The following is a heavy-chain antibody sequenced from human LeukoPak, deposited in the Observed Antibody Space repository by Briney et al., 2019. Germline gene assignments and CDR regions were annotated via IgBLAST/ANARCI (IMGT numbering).Heavy chain of an antibody. CDR2: IYTSGST. J-gene: IGHJ5*02. CDR1: GGSISSYY. CDR3: ARDWGGSSEVAAADRWFDP. Sequence: SETLSLTCTVSGGSISSYYWSWIRQPAGKGLEWIGRIYTSGSTNYSPSLKSRVTMSVDTSKNQFSLKLSSVTAADTAVYYCARDWGGSSEVAAADRWFDPWGQGTLVTVSS. V-gene: IGHV4-4*07. D-gene: IGHD6-13*01.